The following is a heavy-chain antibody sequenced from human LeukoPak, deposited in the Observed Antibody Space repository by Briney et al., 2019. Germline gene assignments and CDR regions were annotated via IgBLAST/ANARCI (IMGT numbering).Heavy chain of an antibody. CDR1: GGSTNRGGYY. D-gene: IGHD6-19*01. Sequence: SETLSLICTVSGGSTNRGGYYWTWIRHHPGKGLEWIGYIQYSGSTYCNPYLESRVTISLHTPKNPFSRRLSSVTAADTAGYYCARGRVFTHGWIGPRQPVGQYYFYYWGQGSLVTVSS. CDR3: ARGRVFTHGWIGPRQPVGQYYFYY. CDR2: IQYSGST. V-gene: IGHV4-31*03. J-gene: IGHJ4*02.